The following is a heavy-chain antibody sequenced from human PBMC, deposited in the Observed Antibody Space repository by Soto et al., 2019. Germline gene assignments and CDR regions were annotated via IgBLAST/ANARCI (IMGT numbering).Heavy chain of an antibody. CDR2: IIPIFGTA. CDR1: GGTFSSYA. Sequence: QVQLVQSGAEVKKPGSSVKVSCKASGGTFSSYAISWVRQAPGQGLEWMGGIIPIFGTANYAQKFQGRVRTTADESTSTAYMELSSLRSEDTAVYYCARVARDGYNRDYWGQGTLVTVSS. CDR3: ARVARDGYNRDY. V-gene: IGHV1-69*01. J-gene: IGHJ4*02. D-gene: IGHD5-12*01.